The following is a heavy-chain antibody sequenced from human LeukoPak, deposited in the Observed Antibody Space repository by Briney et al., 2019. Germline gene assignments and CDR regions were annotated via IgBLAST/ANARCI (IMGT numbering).Heavy chain of an antibody. CDR1: GGSISSYY. CDR3: ARDLLYSSPGFDY. CDR2: IYYSGST. J-gene: IGHJ4*02. D-gene: IGHD6-13*01. V-gene: IGHV4-59*12. Sequence: PSETLSLTCTVSGGSISSYYWSWIRQPPGRGLEWIGYIYYSGSTNYNPSLKSRVTISVDTSKNQFSLKLSSVTAADTAVYYCARDLLYSSPGFDYWGQGTLVTVSS.